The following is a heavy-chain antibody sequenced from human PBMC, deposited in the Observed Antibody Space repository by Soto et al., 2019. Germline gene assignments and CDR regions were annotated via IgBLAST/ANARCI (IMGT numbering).Heavy chain of an antibody. Sequence: GGSLRLSCAASGFTVSSNYMSWVRQAPGKGLEWVSVIYSGGSTYYADSVKGRFTISRDNSKNTLYLQMNSLRAEDTAVYYCARDPDTDSPYYYYGMDVWGQGTTVTVSS. CDR1: GFTVSSNY. CDR2: IYSGGST. CDR3: ARDPDTDSPYYYYGMDV. J-gene: IGHJ6*02. V-gene: IGHV3-53*01. D-gene: IGHD5-18*01.